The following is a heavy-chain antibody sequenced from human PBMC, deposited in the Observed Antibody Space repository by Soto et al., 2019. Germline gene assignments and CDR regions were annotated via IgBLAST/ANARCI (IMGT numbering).Heavy chain of an antibody. CDR2: VSHDGRNT. J-gene: IGHJ4*02. CDR1: GFTLSDYA. D-gene: IGHD6-19*01. Sequence: VQLVESGGGVVQPGRSLRLSCAASGFTLSDYAMHWVRQAPGKGLEWVAVVSHDGRNTHYADSVKGRLTISRDSSKNTVSLEMTSLRAEDTAVYYCAKGGRQWLVTSDFNYWGQGALVTVSS. CDR3: AKGGRQWLVTSDFNY. V-gene: IGHV3-30*18.